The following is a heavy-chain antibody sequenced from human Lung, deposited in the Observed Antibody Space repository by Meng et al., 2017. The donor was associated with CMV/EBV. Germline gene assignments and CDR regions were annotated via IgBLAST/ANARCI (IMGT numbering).Heavy chain of an antibody. Sequence: KASGYMFNDYGMIWVRQAPGQGLEWLGWINTNTGNPTYVQAFAGRFVFSFDSSVSTAYLQISSLKADDTAVYYCARLYYDTSGFPDYWGQGTLVTVSS. D-gene: IGHD3-22*01. J-gene: IGHJ4*02. CDR3: ARLYYDTSGFPDY. CDR2: INTNTGNP. V-gene: IGHV7-4-1*02. CDR1: GYMFNDYG.